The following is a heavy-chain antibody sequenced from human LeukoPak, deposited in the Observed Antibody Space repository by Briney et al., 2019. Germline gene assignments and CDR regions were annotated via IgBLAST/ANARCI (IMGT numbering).Heavy chain of an antibody. D-gene: IGHD4-17*01. CDR2: INHSGST. Sequence: SETLSLTCTVSGGSISSYYWSWIRQPPGKGLEWIGEINHSGSTNYNPSLKSRVTISVDTSKNQFSLKLSSVTAADTAVYYCARDEHDYGDYYYYYMDVWGKGTTVTVSS. CDR3: ARDEHDYGDYYYYYMDV. J-gene: IGHJ6*03. V-gene: IGHV4-34*01. CDR1: GGSISSYY.